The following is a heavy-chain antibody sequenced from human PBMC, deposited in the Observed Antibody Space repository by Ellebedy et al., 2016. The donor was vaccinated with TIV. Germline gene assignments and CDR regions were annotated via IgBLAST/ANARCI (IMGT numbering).Heavy chain of an antibody. CDR1: GFTFRSHG. J-gene: IGHJ4*02. Sequence: GGSLRLXXVASGFTFRSHGIYWVRQAPGKGLEWVAVISSDGSNKYYADSVKGRFTISRDNSKNTLYLQMNSLRTDDMAVYYCASGGSSGSSDYWGQGTLVTVSS. V-gene: IGHV3-30*03. CDR2: ISSDGSNK. D-gene: IGHD3-10*01. CDR3: ASGGSSGSSDY.